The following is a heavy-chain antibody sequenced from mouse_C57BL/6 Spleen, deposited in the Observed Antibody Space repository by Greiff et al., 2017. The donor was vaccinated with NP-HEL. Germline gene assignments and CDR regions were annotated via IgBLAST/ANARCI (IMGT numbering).Heavy chain of an antibody. D-gene: IGHD1-1*01. CDR1: GFSLTSYG. J-gene: IGHJ1*03. Sequence: QVQLKESGPGLVQPSQSLSITCTVSGFSLTSYGVHWVRQPPGKGLEWLGVIWSGGSTDYNAAFISRLSISKDNSKSQVFFKMNSLQADETAIYYCAKNNGSSYDWYFDVWGTGTTVTVSS. V-gene: IGHV2-4*01. CDR3: AKNNGSSYDWYFDV. CDR2: IWSGGST.